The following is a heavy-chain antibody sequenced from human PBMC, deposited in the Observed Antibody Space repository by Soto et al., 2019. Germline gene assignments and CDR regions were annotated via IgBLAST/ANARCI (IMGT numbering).Heavy chain of an antibody. D-gene: IGHD2-21*02. V-gene: IGHV3-30*03. CDR3: AGSMTYFDY. CDR1: GYTFRSYG. J-gene: IGHJ4*02. Sequence: QVQLVESGGGVVQPGRSLRLSCAASGYTFRSYGMQWVRQAPGKGLEWVAVISFDGSNKYYADSVKGRFTISRDNSKDTLYLQMNSLRAEDTAVYYCAGSMTYFDYWGQGTLVTVSS. CDR2: ISFDGSNK.